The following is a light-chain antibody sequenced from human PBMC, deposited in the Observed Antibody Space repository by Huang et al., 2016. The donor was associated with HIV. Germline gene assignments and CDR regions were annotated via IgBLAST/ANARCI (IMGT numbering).Light chain of an antibody. CDR3: QQYHGIPWT. V-gene: IGKV1-NL1*01. CDR1: QGIGNS. CDR2: ATS. J-gene: IGKJ1*01. Sequence: DIQMTQSPSSLSTSVGDRVTITCRASQGIGNSLAWYQQKPAKAPRLLLYATSRLESGVPSRFSGSGSGTHYTLTISTLQPEDIASYYCQQYHGIPWTFGQGTKVEIK.